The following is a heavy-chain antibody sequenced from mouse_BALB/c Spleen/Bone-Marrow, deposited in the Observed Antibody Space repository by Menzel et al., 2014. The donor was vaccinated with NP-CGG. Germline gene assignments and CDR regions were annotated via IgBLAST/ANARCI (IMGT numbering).Heavy chain of an antibody. CDR1: GYTFTSYW. Sequence: DLVKPGDSVKLSCKASGYTFTSYWINWIKQRPGQGLEWIGRIAPGSGSTYYDEMLKGKATLTVDTSSSTAYIQLSRLSSEDSAVYFCARSYYGRAMDYWGQGTSVTVSS. D-gene: IGHD1-1*01. CDR2: IAPGSGST. V-gene: IGHV1S41*01. CDR3: ARSYYGRAMDY. J-gene: IGHJ4*01.